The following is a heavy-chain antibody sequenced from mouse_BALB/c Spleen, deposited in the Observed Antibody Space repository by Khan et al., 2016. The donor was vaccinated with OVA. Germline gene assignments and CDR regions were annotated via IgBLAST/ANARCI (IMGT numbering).Heavy chain of an antibody. CDR3: ARGYDFFAY. Sequence: VQLQQSGPDLVKPGASVKISCKASGYSFTVYYLSWVKQSHGESLEWIGRVNPNNGDTTYNQKFKGKAFLTVDKSSNTAYMDLRSVTTEDSAFYYCARGYDFFAYWGQGTLVTVSA. J-gene: IGHJ3*01. D-gene: IGHD2-14*01. V-gene: IGHV1-26*01. CDR1: GYSFTVYY. CDR2: VNPNNGDT.